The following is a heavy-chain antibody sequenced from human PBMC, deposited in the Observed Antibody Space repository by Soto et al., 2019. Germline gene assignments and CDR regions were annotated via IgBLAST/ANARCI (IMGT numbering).Heavy chain of an antibody. CDR1: GYTFTSYG. CDR2: ISAYNGNT. Sequence: QVQLVQSGAEVKKPGASVKVSCKASGYTFTSYGISWVRQAPGQGLEWMGWISAYNGNTNYAQKLQGRVTMTTDTTTSTAYMELRSLGSDDTAVDYCARDRGAYGMDVWGQGTTVTVSS. J-gene: IGHJ6*02. V-gene: IGHV1-18*01. CDR3: ARDRGAYGMDV.